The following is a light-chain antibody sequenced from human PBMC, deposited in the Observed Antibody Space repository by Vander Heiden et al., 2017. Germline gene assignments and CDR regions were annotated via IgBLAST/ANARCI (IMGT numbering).Light chain of an antibody. CDR2: KDS. CDR1: ALRQQY. V-gene: IGLV3-25*03. Sequence: SYELTQPPTVPVSPGQTARITCSGDALRQQYAFWYQQKPGQAPVLVMYKDSERSSGIPDRFSGSSSVTTVTLTISGVQTEDEADYYCQSADSSGADVVFGGGTKLTVL. J-gene: IGLJ2*01. CDR3: QSADSSGADVV.